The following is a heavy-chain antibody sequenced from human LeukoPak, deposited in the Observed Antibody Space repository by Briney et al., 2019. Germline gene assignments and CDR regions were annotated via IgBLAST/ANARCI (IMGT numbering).Heavy chain of an antibody. CDR2: ISGSGGST. CDR3: AGEYSSSSGTFDY. J-gene: IGHJ4*02. CDR1: GFIFSDYY. V-gene: IGHV3-23*01. D-gene: IGHD6-6*01. Sequence: GGSLRLSCVASGFIFSDYYLSWFRQAPGKGLEWVSAISGSGGSTYYADSVKGRFTISRDNSKNTLYLQMNSLRAEDTAVYYCAGEYSSSSGTFDYWGQGTLVTVSS.